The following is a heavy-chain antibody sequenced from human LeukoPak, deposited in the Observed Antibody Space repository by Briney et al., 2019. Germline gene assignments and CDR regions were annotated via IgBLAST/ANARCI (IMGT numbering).Heavy chain of an antibody. Sequence: ASVKVSCKAARSTFTSYDINWVRQATGQGLEWMGWMNPNSGNTGYAQKFQGRVTMTRNTSISTAYMELSSLRSEDTAVYYCARFPRCTNGVCYRNWFDPCGQGTLVTVSS. V-gene: IGHV1-8*01. CDR3: ARFPRCTNGVCYRNWFDP. J-gene: IGHJ5*02. CDR1: RSTFTSYD. D-gene: IGHD2-8*01. CDR2: MNPNSGNT.